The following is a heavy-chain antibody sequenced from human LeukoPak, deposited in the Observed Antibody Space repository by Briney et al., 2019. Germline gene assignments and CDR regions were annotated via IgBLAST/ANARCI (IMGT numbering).Heavy chain of an antibody. CDR3: ARDMWGTFDY. CDR1: GFTFRDFW. J-gene: IGHJ4*02. D-gene: IGHD7-27*01. CDR2: MSPDGSAT. V-gene: IGHV3-74*01. Sequence: GGSLRLSCAASGFTFRDFWMHWVRQAPGKEPVWVSRMSPDGSATYYADSVKGRFTISRDNAENTMYLQMSSLRAEDTAVYYCARDMWGTFDYWGQGALVTVSS.